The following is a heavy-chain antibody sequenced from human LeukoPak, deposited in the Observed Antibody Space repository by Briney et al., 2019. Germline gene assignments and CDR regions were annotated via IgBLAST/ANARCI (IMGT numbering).Heavy chain of an antibody. J-gene: IGHJ6*02. V-gene: IGHV1-69*01. CDR2: IIPIFGTA. CDR3: AAGPQIVVVPAGHYYYYYGMDV. CDR1: GGTFSSYA. Sequence: ASVKVSCKASGGTFSSYAISWVRQAPGQGLEWMGGIIPIFGTANYAQKFQGRVTITADESTSTAYMELSSLRSEDTAVYYCAAGPQIVVVPAGHYYYYYGMDVWGQGTTVTVSS. D-gene: IGHD2-2*01.